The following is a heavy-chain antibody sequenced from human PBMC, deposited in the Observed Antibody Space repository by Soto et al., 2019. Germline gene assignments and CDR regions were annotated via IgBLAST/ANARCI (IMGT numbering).Heavy chain of an antibody. J-gene: IGHJ6*02. D-gene: IGHD2-15*01. CDR1: GGSVSSGSYY. Sequence: QVQLQESGPGLVKPSETLSLTCTVSGGSVSSGSYYWSWIRQPPGKGLEWIGYTYYGGSTNYNPSLKSRVTLSVDTSKNQFSLKLSSVTAADTAVYYCAREGDYSALDVWGQGTTVTVSS. V-gene: IGHV4-61*01. CDR3: AREGDYSALDV. CDR2: TYYGGST.